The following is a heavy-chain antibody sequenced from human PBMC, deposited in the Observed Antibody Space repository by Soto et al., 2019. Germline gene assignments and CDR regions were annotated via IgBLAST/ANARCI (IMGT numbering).Heavy chain of an antibody. CDR2: INPSGGST. V-gene: IGHV1-46*01. CDR1: GYTFTSYY. CDR3: ARGRGFGELVLERLGYYYMDV. J-gene: IGHJ6*03. Sequence: ASVKVSCKASGYTFTSYYMHWVRQAPGQGLEWMGIINPSGGSTSYAQKFQGRVTMTRDTSTSTVYMELSSLRFEDTAVYYCARGRGFGELVLERLGYYYMDVWGKGTTVTVSS. D-gene: IGHD3-10*01.